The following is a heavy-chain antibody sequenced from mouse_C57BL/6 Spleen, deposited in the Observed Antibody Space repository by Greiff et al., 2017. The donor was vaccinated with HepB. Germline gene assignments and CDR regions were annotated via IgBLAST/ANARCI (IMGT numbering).Heavy chain of an antibody. D-gene: IGHD4-1*01. CDR2: IDPSDSYT. J-gene: IGHJ2*01. V-gene: IGHV1-69*01. Sequence: QVQLQQPGAELVMPGASVKLSCKASGYTFTSYWMHWVKQRPGQGLEWIGEIDPSDSYTNYNQKFKGKSTLTVDKSSSTAYMQLSSLTSEDSAVYYCVRELTGDDYWGQGTTLTVSS. CDR1: GYTFTSYW. CDR3: VRELTGDDY.